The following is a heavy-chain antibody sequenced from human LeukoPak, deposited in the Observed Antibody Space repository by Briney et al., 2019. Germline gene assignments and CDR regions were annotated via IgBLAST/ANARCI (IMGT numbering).Heavy chain of an antibody. J-gene: IGHJ6*03. CDR1: GFTFSDYY. CDR2: ISTFGTNI. D-gene: IGHD3-9*01. Sequence: PGGSLRLSCAAAGFTFSDYYMSWVRQAPGKWLEWVSYISTFGTNISYAESVKGRFTISRDNAQNALYLQMRSLIAEDTAVYYCARAIHGIFIYYMDVWGRGTTVTISS. CDR3: ARAIHGIFIYYMDV. V-gene: IGHV3-11*01.